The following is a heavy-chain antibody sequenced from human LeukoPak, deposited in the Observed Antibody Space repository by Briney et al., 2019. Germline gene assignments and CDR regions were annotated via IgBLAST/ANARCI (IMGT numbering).Heavy chain of an antibody. J-gene: IGHJ6*03. D-gene: IGHD6-19*01. CDR2: IWYDGSNK. CDR1: GFTFSSYG. Sequence: PGGSLRLSCAASGFTFSSYGMHWVHQAPGKGLEWVAVIWYDGSNKYYADSVKGRFTISRDNSKNTLYLQMNSLRAEDTAVYYCAREDTGLYSSGWYPYYYYYYMDVWGKGTTVTVSS. V-gene: IGHV3-33*01. CDR3: AREDTGLYSSGWYPYYYYYYMDV.